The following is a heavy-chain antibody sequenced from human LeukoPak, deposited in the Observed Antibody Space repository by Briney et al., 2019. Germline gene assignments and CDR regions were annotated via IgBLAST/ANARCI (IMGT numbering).Heavy chain of an antibody. D-gene: IGHD4-17*01. Sequence: SETLSLTCTVSGGSISSYYWSWIRQPPGKGLEWIGSIYYSGSTYYNPSLKSRVTISVDTSKNQFSLKLSSVTAADTAVYYCARLRPWYFDLWGRGTLVTVSS. CDR3: ARLRPWYFDL. CDR2: IYYSGST. V-gene: IGHV4-59*05. CDR1: GGSISSYY. J-gene: IGHJ2*01.